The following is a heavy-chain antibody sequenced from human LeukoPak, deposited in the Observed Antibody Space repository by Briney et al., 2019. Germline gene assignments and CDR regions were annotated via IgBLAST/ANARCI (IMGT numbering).Heavy chain of an antibody. CDR1: GGTFSSYA. V-gene: IGHV1-69*06. Sequence: SVKVSCKASGGTFSSYAISWVRQAPGQGLEWMGGIIPIFGTANYAQKFQGRVTITADKSTSTAYMELSSLRSEDTAVYYCARDGKRLRYCSGGSCTNAFDIWGQGTMVTVSS. J-gene: IGHJ3*02. CDR2: IIPIFGTA. CDR3: ARDGKRLRYCSGGSCTNAFDI. D-gene: IGHD2-15*01.